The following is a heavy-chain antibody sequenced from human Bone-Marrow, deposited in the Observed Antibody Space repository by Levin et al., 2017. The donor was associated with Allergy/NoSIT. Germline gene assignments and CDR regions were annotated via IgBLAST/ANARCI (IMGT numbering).Heavy chain of an antibody. CDR2: ISGSGGST. D-gene: IGHD2-2*01. CDR1: GFTFSSYA. V-gene: IGHV3-23*01. Sequence: GGSLRLSCAASGFTFSSYAMSWVRQAPGKGLEWVSAISGSGGSTYYADSVKGRFTISRDNSKNTLYLQMNSLRAEDTAVYYCAKETSICSSTSCYPPDYWGQGTLVTVSS. CDR3: AKETSICSSTSCYPPDY. J-gene: IGHJ4*02.